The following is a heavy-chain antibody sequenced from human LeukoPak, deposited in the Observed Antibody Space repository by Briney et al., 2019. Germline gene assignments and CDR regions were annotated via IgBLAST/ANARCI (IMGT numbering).Heavy chain of an antibody. J-gene: IGHJ3*02. CDR3: ASHHSGASPSDAFDI. D-gene: IGHD5-12*01. V-gene: IGHV4-39*01. Sequence: SETLSLTRTVSGGSISSSGYYWDWIRQPTGKELEWIGNFYYSGITYYNPSLRSRVTISVDTSKNQFSLKLSSVTAADTAVYYCASHHSGASPSDAFDIWGHGTMVTVSS. CDR1: GGSISSSGYY. CDR2: FYYSGIT.